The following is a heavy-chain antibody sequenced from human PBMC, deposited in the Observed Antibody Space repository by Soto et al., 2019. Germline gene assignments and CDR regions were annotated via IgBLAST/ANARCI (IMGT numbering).Heavy chain of an antibody. J-gene: IGHJ4*02. Sequence: PSETLSLTCAVYGGSFSGYYWSWIRQPPGKGLEWIGEINHSGSTNYNPSLKSRVTISVDTSKNQFSLKLSSVTAADTAVYYCARFKGRHHDFWSGYYSPDYFDYWGQGTLVTVSS. CDR3: ARFKGRHHDFWSGYYSPDYFDY. CDR1: GGSFSGYY. D-gene: IGHD3-3*01. CDR2: INHSGST. V-gene: IGHV4-34*01.